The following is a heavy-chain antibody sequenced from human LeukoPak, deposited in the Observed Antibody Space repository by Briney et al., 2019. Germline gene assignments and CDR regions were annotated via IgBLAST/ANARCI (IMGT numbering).Heavy chain of an antibody. D-gene: IGHD5-18*01. J-gene: IGHJ4*02. CDR2: INHSGST. CDR1: GGSFSGYY. V-gene: IGHV4-34*01. Sequence: SETLSLTCAVYGGSFSGYYWSWIRQPPGKGLEWIGEINHSGSTNYNPSLKSRVTISVDTSKNQFSLKLSSVTAADTAVYYCARLLGYGYPLWGQGTLVTVSS. CDR3: ARLLGYGYPL.